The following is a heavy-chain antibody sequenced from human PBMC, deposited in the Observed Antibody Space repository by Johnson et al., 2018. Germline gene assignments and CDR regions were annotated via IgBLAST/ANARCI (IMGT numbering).Heavy chain of an antibody. CDR3: ARKDGSYGYSYYYYMDV. V-gene: IGHV1-8*01. CDR1: GVTFTSYD. D-gene: IGHD5-18*01. CDR2: MNPNRGNT. Sequence: QVQLQESGAEVRKPGSSVKVSCKASGVTFTSYDINWVRQATGQGLEWMGWMNPNRGNTGYAQKLQGRVTMTRNTSISTAYMELSSLRSEDTAVYYCARKDGSYGYSYYYYMDVWGKGTTVTVSS. J-gene: IGHJ6*03.